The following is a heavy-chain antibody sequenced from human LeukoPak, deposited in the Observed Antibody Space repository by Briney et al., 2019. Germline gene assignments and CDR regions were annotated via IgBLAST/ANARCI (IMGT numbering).Heavy chain of an antibody. J-gene: IGHJ5*02. CDR2: IYYSGST. Sequence: SETLSLTCTVSGGSISSSSYYWGWIRQPPGKGLEWIGSIYYSGSTYYNPSLKSRVTISVDTSKNQFSLKLSSVTAADTAVYHCARHGDHCSSTSCYPAWGQGTLVTVSS. D-gene: IGHD2-2*01. CDR1: GGSISSSSYY. V-gene: IGHV4-39*01. CDR3: ARHGDHCSSTSCYPA.